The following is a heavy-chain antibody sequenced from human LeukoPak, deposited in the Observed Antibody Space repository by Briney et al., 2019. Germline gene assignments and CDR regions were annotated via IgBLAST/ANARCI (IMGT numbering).Heavy chain of an antibody. Sequence: GSVTVSCKASGYTFTSYDINWVRQAAGRGGEGVGWMNPKRGKTVYAQKFQGRVTITRNTSLSTASMELSSLRSEDTAVYYCARVAGPYSSTWYGYYYYMDVGGKGPTATVS. V-gene: IGHV1-8*03. J-gene: IGHJ6*03. CDR2: MNPKRGKT. CDR1: GYTFTSYD. CDR3: ARVAGPYSSTWYGYYYYMDV. D-gene: IGHD6-13*01.